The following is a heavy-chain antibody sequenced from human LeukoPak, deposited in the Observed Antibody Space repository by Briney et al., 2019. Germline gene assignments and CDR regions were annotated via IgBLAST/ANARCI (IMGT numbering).Heavy chain of an antibody. CDR2: IYYSGST. D-gene: IGHD6-19*01. CDR1: GGSTSSYY. Sequence: PSETLSLTCTVYGGSTSSYYWSWIRQPPGKGLEWIGYIYYSGSTNYNPSLKSRVTISVDTSKNQFSLKLSSVTAADTAVYYCAREAGYSSGYYYFDYWGQGTLVTVSS. V-gene: IGHV4-59*01. CDR3: AREAGYSSGYYYFDY. J-gene: IGHJ4*02.